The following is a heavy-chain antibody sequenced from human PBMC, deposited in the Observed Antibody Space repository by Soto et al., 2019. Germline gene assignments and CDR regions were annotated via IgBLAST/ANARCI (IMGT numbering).Heavy chain of an antibody. J-gene: IGHJ4*02. CDR2: ISAYNGNT. Sequence: QVQLVQSGAEVKKPGASVKVSCKASGYTFTSYGISWVRQAPGQGLEWMGWISAYNGNTNYAQKLQGRVTMTTDTSTSTAYRELRSLRSDDTAVYYCARVLVTFGGVIVIRLIDYWGQGTLVTVSS. V-gene: IGHV1-18*01. D-gene: IGHD3-16*02. CDR3: ARVLVTFGGVIVIRLIDY. CDR1: GYTFTSYG.